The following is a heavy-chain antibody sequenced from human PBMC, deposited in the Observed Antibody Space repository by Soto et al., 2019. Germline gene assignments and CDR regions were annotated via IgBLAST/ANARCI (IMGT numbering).Heavy chain of an antibody. CDR1: GFTLSSYA. Sequence: SLRLCFAASGFTLSSYAMHWVRQAPGKGLEWVAVISYDGSNKYYADSVKGRFTISRDNSKNTLYLQMNSLRAEDTAVYYCAREVLSGWYYFDYWGQGTLVTSPQ. J-gene: IGHJ4*02. CDR2: ISYDGSNK. V-gene: IGHV3-30-3*01. CDR3: AREVLSGWYYFDY. D-gene: IGHD6-19*01.